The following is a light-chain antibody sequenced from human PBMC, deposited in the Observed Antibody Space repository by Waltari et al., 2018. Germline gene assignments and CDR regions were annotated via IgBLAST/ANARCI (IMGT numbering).Light chain of an antibody. CDR3: CSYAGSITYV. J-gene: IGLJ1*01. CDR1: NSDVGGYNY. V-gene: IGLV2-23*02. Sequence: QSALTQPASVSGSPGQSITISCTGTNSDVGGYNYVSWYQQHPGKAPKLMIYDVSTRPSGVSNRFSGSKSGNTASLTISGLQTEDEADYYCCSYAGSITYVFGTGTKVTVL. CDR2: DVS.